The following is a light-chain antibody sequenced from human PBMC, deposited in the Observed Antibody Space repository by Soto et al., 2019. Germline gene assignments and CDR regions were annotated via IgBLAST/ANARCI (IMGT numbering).Light chain of an antibody. CDR1: QSVSSY. Sequence: EIVLPQSPATLSLSPGERATLSCRASQSVSSYLAWYQQKPGQAPRLLIYDASNRATGIPARFSGSGSWTDFTLTIRSLEPEDFEVYYCQQRSNWRFGPGTKVDIK. J-gene: IGKJ3*01. V-gene: IGKV3-11*01. CDR2: DAS. CDR3: QQRSNWR.